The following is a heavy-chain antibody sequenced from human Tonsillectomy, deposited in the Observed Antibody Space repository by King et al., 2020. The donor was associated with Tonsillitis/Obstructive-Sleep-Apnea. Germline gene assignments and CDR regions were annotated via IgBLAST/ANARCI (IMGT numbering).Heavy chain of an antibody. CDR2: ISFSGNT. V-gene: IGHV3-23*04. D-gene: IGHD2-2*02. CDR3: VKYGIPVSIMGEH. J-gene: IGHJ1*01. Sequence: EVQLVESGGGLIQPGESLRLSCATSGFTFSSYDLGWVRQAPGKGLEWVSGISFSGNTYYPDALKGRFTISRDNSRDTLHLQVYSLRAEDTAVYYCVKYGIPVSIMGEHWGQGTLVTVS. CDR1: GFTFSSYD.